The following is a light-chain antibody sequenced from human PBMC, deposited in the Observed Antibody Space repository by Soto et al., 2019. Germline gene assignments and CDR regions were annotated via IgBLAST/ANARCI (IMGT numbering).Light chain of an antibody. CDR1: SSDVGAYDA. V-gene: IGLV2-23*01. CDR3: SAFAGSSTPYV. CDR2: RGT. Sequence: SALARPASVSGSPGQSITISCTGTSSDVGAYDAVSWYQQHPGKAPQVIIYRGTKRPPGVATRLSGSVSTNTAYVKASGLGDEDEADYFWSAFAGSSTPYVVGPGPKVTV. J-gene: IGLJ1*01.